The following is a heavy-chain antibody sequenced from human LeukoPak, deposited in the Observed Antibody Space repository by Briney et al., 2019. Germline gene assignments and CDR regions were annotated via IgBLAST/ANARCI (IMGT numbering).Heavy chain of an antibody. CDR3: ALFRPEGIDY. CDR2: IYYSGST. V-gene: IGHV4-39*01. J-gene: IGHJ4*02. D-gene: IGHD2-21*01. CDR1: GGSISSSSYY. Sequence: PSETLSLTCTVSGGSISSSSYYWGWIRHPPGKGLEWIGSIYYSGSTYYNPSIKSRVTISVDTSKNQFSLKLSSVTAADTAVYYCALFRPEGIDYWGQGTLVTVSS.